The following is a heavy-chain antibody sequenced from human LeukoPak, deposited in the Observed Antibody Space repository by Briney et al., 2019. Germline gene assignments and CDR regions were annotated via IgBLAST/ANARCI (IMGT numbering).Heavy chain of an antibody. D-gene: IGHD1-26*01. CDR2: VDPEDGET. CDR1: GYTFTDYY. V-gene: IGHV1-69-2*01. CDR3: ATDAGIVGAPSVRDV. Sequence: GASVKVSCKVSGYTFTDYYMHWVQQAPGKGLEWMGLVDPEDGETIYAEKFQGRVTITADTSTDTAYMELSSLRSEDTAVYYCATDAGIVGAPSVRDVWGKGTTVTVSS. J-gene: IGHJ6*04.